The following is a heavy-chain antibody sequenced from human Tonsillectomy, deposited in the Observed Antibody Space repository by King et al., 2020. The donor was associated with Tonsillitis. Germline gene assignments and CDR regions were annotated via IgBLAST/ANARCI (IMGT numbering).Heavy chain of an antibody. Sequence: VQLVESGGGLVQPGGSLRLSCVASGFTFSDHYMDWVRLAPGKGLEWVGRARSKTHSYTTEYAASVKGRFTNLRDDSKNSLYLQMNSLKTEDTAVYYCARAKGGYYYFDYWGQGTLVTVSS. CDR2: ARSKTHSYTT. D-gene: IGHD5-18*01. CDR3: ARAKGGYYYFDY. CDR1: GFTFSDHY. J-gene: IGHJ4*02. V-gene: IGHV3-72*01.